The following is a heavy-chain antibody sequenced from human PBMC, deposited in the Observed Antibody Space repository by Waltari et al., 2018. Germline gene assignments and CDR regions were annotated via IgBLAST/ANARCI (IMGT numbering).Heavy chain of an antibody. CDR2: ISSSGSTI. V-gene: IGHV3-48*03. CDR3: AREGQLLLLDY. J-gene: IGHJ4*02. D-gene: IGHD2-15*01. Sequence: EVQLVESGGGLVQPGGSLRLSCAASGFTFSSYEMNWVRQAPGKGLEWVSYISSSGSTIYYADSVKGRFTISRDNAKNSLYLQMNSLRAEDTAGYYCAREGQLLLLDYWGQGTLVTVSS. CDR1: GFTFSSYE.